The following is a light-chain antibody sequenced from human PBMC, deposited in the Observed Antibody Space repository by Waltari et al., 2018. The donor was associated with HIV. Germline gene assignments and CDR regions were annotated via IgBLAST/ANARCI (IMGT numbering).Light chain of an antibody. J-gene: IGKJ2*01. Sequence: DIQMTQSPSTLSAFLVDRVTITCRASQNISTWLAWYQQKPGKAPNLLLHRAHSLQTGIPSRFSGSGSGTEFTLTISSLQPDDSATFYCQQYKSHPYAFGQGTRLEIK. V-gene: IGKV1-5*03. CDR2: RAH. CDR3: QQYKSHPYA. CDR1: QNISTW.